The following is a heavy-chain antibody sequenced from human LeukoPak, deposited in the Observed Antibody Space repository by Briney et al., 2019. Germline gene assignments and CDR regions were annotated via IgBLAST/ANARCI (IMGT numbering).Heavy chain of an antibody. CDR3: ASEPPRDILTGTCDY. Sequence: ASVKVSCKASGGTFSSYAISWVRQAPGQGLEWMGRIIPIFGTANYAQKFQGRVTITTDESTSTAYMELSSLRSEDTAVYYYASEPPRDILTGTCDYWGQGTLVTVSS. CDR1: GGTFSSYA. J-gene: IGHJ4*02. D-gene: IGHD3-9*01. CDR2: IIPIFGTA. V-gene: IGHV1-69*05.